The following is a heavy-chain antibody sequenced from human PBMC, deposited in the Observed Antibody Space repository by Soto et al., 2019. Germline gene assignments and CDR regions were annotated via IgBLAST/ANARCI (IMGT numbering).Heavy chain of an antibody. CDR3: ARRGGEAAPRGYFDY. Sequence: QLQLQESGPGLVRPSETLSLTCTVSGGSISSSSHYWGWIRQPPGKGLEWIASIYSSGSSYHNPSLKSRGPLSVHTSKPQFSLQMSSVTAADTAVYYCARRGGEAAPRGYFDYWGQGTLVTVSS. CDR1: GGSISSSSHY. CDR2: IYSSGSS. D-gene: IGHD2-15*01. J-gene: IGHJ4*02. V-gene: IGHV4-39*01.